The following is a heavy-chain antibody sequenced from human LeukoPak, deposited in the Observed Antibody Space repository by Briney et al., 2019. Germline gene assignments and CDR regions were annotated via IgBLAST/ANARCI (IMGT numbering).Heavy chain of an antibody. V-gene: IGHV4-59*01. CDR2: IYYSVST. J-gene: IGHJ6*03. Sequence: PSQTLSLTCTLAARSIGRFYWSWVRQPPGKGLEWVGYIYYSVSTNYNPSLKSRVTISVDTSKNQFSLKLSSVTAADTAVYYCARSDYYYMDVWGKGTTVTVSS. CDR1: ARSIGRFY. CDR3: ARSDYYYMDV.